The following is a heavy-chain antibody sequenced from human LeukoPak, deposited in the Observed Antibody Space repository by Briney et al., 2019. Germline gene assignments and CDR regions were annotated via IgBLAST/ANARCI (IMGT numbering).Heavy chain of an antibody. CDR1: GGSISSYY. CDR3: ARVHYDFWSGYPQYAFDI. CDR2: IYYSGST. D-gene: IGHD3-3*01. J-gene: IGHJ3*02. V-gene: IGHV4-59*01. Sequence: PSETLSLTCTVSGGSISSYYCSWIRQPPGKGLEWIGYIYYSGSTNYNPSLKSRVTISGDTSKNQFSLKLSSVTAADTAVYYCARVHYDFWSGYPQYAFDIWGQGTMVTVSS.